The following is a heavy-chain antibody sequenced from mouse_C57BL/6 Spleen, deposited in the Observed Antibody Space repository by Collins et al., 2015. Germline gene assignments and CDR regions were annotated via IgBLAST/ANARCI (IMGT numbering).Heavy chain of an antibody. CDR2: IYPRSGNT. CDR3: ASYYSNYRYFDV. CDR1: GYTFTSYG. J-gene: IGHJ1*03. V-gene: IGHV1-81*01. D-gene: IGHD2-5*01. Sequence: QVQLQQSGAELARPGASVKLSCKASGYTFTSYGISWVRQRTGQGLEWIGEIYPRSGNTYYNEKFKGKATLTADKSSSTAYMELRSLTSEDSAVYFCASYYSNYRYFDVWGTGTTVTVSS.